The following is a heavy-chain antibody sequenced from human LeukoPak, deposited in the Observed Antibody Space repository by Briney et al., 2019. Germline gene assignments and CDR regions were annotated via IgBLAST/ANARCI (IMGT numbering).Heavy chain of an antibody. Sequence: PGGSLRLSCGTSGFTFSSYWMSWVRQAPGKGLEWVANIKQDGTEKYYVDSVRGRFTISRDNARYSLYLQMNSLRAEDTAVYYCAREYYYDSSGPDNWGQGTLVTVSS. J-gene: IGHJ4*02. D-gene: IGHD3-22*01. CDR1: GFTFSSYW. CDR2: IKQDGTEK. V-gene: IGHV3-7*05. CDR3: AREYYYDSSGPDN.